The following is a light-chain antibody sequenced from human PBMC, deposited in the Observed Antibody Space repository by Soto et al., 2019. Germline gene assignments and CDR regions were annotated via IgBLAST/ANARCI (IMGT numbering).Light chain of an antibody. CDR3: QQYYSTPRT. J-gene: IGKJ2*01. CDR2: DAS. V-gene: IGKV3D-15*01. CDR1: QSVSSY. Sequence: IVMTQSPATLSLSPGERATLSCRASQSVSSYLAWYQQKPGQAPRLLIYDASNRATGIPARFSGSGSGTDFTLTISSLQAEDVAVYYCQQYYSTPRTFGQGTKVDIK.